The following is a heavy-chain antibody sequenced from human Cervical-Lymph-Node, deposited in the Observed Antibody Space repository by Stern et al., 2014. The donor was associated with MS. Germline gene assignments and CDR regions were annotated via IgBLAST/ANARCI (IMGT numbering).Heavy chain of an antibody. CDR1: GYIFTDWY. CDR3: ATGDCSGGSCYKLDF. Sequence: VQLVESGAEVKKPGASVKVSCQASGYIFTDWYIHWVRQRQAPGQGLEWMGRITPNSGSTYYAQNFQGRVAMTRDTSTKTAYMELSRLTSDDTAVYYCATGDCSGGSCYKLDFWGQGSLVTVSS. D-gene: IGHD2-15*01. J-gene: IGHJ4*02. CDR2: ITPNSGST. V-gene: IGHV1-2*06.